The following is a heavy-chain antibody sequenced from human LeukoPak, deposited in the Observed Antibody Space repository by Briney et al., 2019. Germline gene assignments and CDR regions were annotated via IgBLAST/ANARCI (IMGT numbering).Heavy chain of an antibody. J-gene: IGHJ6*03. CDR3: ARQNGYCSRTSRYGYMDV. CDR2: IYYSGST. V-gene: IGHV4-39*01. Sequence: PSETLSLTCTVSGGSIGSSSYYWGWIRQPPGKGLEWFVRIYYSGSTYYNPSLNRRVTISVHTSKTPFSLKLSSVTGADTAVYYCARQNGYCSRTSRYGYMDVWGKGTTVTVSS. D-gene: IGHD2-2*03. CDR1: GGSIGSSSYY.